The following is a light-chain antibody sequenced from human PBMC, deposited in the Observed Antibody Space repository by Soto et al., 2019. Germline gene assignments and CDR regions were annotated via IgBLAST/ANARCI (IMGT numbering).Light chain of an antibody. V-gene: IGKV1-6*01. J-gene: IGKJ1*01. CDR1: QDIKDE. CDR2: SAS. CDR3: LQHDSYPWT. Sequence: AIQMTQSPSSLSAFVGDSVTITCRASQDIKDEVGWYQQKPGKAPRLLIFSASSLQSGVPSRFRGSGTGTDFTLTISGLQAADFATYYCLQHDSYPWTFGQGTKGEIK.